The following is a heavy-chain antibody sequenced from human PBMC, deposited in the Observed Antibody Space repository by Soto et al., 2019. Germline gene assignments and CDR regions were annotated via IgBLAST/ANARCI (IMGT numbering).Heavy chain of an antibody. Sequence: PSETLSLTCTVSGGSISSYYWSWIRQPPGKGLEWIGYIYYSGSTNYNPSLESRVTISVDTSKNQFSLKLSSVTAADTAVYYCARSGSYFLGPEAPDYWGQGTLVTVSS. CDR3: ARSGSYFLGPEAPDY. CDR2: IYYSGST. D-gene: IGHD1-26*01. J-gene: IGHJ4*02. V-gene: IGHV4-59*12. CDR1: GGSISSYY.